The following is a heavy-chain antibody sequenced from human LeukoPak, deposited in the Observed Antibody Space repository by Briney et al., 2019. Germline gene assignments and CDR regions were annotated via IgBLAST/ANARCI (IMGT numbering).Heavy chain of an antibody. V-gene: IGHV4-39*01. J-gene: IGHJ4*02. CDR2: FYYSGST. CDR3: ARLWRAAIDY. Sequence: PSETLSLTCTVVSGGSISSSSYYWGWIRQPPGKGLEWIGSFYYSGSTYYNPSLESRVTISADTSKNQFSLKLSSVTAADTAVYYCARLWRAAIDYGGQGILVTVSP. CDR1: GGSISSSSYY. D-gene: IGHD1-1*01.